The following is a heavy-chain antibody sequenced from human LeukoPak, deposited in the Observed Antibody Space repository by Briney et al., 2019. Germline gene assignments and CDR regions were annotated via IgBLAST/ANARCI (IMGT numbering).Heavy chain of an antibody. V-gene: IGHV4-39*01. CDR3: ARHVVAAAGTGWFDP. CDR1: GGSISSSSYY. D-gene: IGHD6-13*01. J-gene: IGHJ5*02. CDR2: IYYSGST. Sequence: KPSETLSLTCTVSGGSISSSSYYWGWIRQPPGKGLEWIGSIYYSGSTYYNPSLKSRVTISVDTSKNQFSLKLSSVTAADTAVYYCARHVVAAAGTGWFDPWGQGTLVTVSS.